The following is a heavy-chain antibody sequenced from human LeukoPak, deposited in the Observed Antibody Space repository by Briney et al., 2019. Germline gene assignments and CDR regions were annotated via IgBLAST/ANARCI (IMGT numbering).Heavy chain of an antibody. CDR1: GGSISSYY. CDR3: ARVGYCSSTSCPDHYYYYYYMDV. Sequence: SETLSVTCTVSGGSISSYYWSWIRQPPGKGLEWIGYIYYSGSTNYNPSLKSRVTISVDTSKNQFSLKLSSVTAADTAVYYCARVGYCSSTSCPDHYYYYYYMDVWGKGTTVTVSS. J-gene: IGHJ6*03. D-gene: IGHD2-2*01. CDR2: IYYSGST. V-gene: IGHV4-59*01.